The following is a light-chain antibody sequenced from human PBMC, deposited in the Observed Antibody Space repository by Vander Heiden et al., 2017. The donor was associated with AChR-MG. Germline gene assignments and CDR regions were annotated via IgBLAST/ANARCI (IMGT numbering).Light chain of an antibody. CDR2: GAS. CDR3: QQYGTAPGIT. Sequence: ETASTQAPATLSLSPGEPATLSCRASQSVSSSYLAWFQQKPAQAPRLLIYGASSRATGTPDRFSASGSGPDFTLTTSRLEPEDFAVYYCQQYGTAPGITFGQGTRLEIK. J-gene: IGKJ5*01. V-gene: IGKV3-20*01. CDR1: QSVSSSY.